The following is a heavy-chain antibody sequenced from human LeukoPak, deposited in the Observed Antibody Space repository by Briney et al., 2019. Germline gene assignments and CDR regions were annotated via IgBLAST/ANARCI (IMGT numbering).Heavy chain of an antibody. CDR3: ARDSGPGADPAFCY. J-gene: IGHJ4*02. D-gene: IGHD3-3*01. V-gene: IGHV3-23*01. CDR1: GFTFTSYA. CDR2: VTFSPPAT. Sequence: GGSLRLSCAASGFTFTSYALHWVRQAPGKGLEWVSAVTFSPPATHYADSLRGRFTISSDTSKNTLYLEMNSLRAEDTASYYCARDSGPGADPAFCYWGQGAQVTVSS.